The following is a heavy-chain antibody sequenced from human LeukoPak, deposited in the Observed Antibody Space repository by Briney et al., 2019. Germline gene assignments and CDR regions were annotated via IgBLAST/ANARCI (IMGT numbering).Heavy chain of an antibody. V-gene: IGHV3-53*01. CDR2: VYSGGDT. Sequence: PGGSLRLSCAASGFIVSNNYVSWGRQAPGKGLEWISAVYSGGDTYYIESVRGRFTISRDNSKNTIHLQMNGLTPEDTAMYYCARDSTGASVWGKGTTVTVSS. J-gene: IGHJ6*04. D-gene: IGHD1-14*01. CDR1: GFIVSNNY. CDR3: ARDSTGASV.